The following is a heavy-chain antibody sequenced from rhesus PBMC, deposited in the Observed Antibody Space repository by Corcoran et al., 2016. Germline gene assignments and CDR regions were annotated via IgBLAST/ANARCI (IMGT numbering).Heavy chain of an antibody. CDR3: TKTLRRYFDL. CDR1: GVTSRRVD. Sequence: EGQLVEFGGYLAQSGGPMRLSCAASGVTSRRVDRSWGGSALGKGLWWVSSISNTGKTIHYADSVKGRFTISRDNAKNSLSLQMNSLTTEDTAVYYCTKTLRRYFDLWGPGTPITISS. CDR2: ISNTGKTI. J-gene: IGHJ2*01. V-gene: IGHV3S4*01.